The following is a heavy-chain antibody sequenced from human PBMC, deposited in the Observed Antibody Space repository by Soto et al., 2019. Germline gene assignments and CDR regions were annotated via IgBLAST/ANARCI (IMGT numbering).Heavy chain of an antibody. J-gene: IGHJ4*02. CDR3: ARERYYGSGRPKLFDY. CDR2: INPNSGGT. Sequence: ASVKVSCKASGYTFTGYYMHWVRQAPGQGLEWMGWINPNSGGTNYAQKFQGWVTMTRDTSISTAYMELSRLRSDDTAVYYCARERYYGSGRPKLFDYWGQGTLVTV. V-gene: IGHV1-2*04. CDR1: GYTFTGYY. D-gene: IGHD3-10*01.